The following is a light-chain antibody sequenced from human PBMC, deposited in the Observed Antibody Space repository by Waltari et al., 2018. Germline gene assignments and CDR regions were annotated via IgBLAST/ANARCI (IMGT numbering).Light chain of an antibody. CDR1: PSVSSN. Sequence: EIVMTQSPATLSVSPGERATLSCRASPSVSSNLAWYPQKPGQAPRLLIYGASTRVTGIPARFSGSGSGTEFTLTITSLRSEDFAVYYCQQYDNWPPYTFGQGTKLEIK. CDR3: QQYDNWPPYT. J-gene: IGKJ2*01. V-gene: IGKV3-15*01. CDR2: GAS.